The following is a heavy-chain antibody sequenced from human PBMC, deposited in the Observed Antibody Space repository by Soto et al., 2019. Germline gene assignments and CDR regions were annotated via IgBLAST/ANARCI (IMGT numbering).Heavy chain of an antibody. D-gene: IGHD6-13*01. CDR1: GGSFSGYY. V-gene: IGHV4-34*01. J-gene: IGHJ6*02. Sequence: SETLSLTCAVYGGSFSGYYWSWIRQPPGKGLEWIGEINHSGSTNYNPSLKSRVTISVDTSKNQFSLKLSSVTAADTAVYYCARGRSSSWPRVYYYYGMDVWGQGTTVTVS. CDR2: INHSGST. CDR3: ARGRSSSWPRVYYYYGMDV.